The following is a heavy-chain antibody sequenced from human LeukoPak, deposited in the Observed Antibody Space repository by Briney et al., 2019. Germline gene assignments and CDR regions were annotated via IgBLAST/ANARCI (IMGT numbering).Heavy chain of an antibody. CDR3: AKDRFTYYYDSSGPTKYFQH. Sequence: GRSLRLSCAASGFTFSSYGMHWVRQAPGKGLEWVAVISYDGSNKYYADSVKGRFTISRDNSKNTLYLQMYSLRAEDTAVYYCAKDRFTYYYDSSGPTKYFQHWGQGTLVTVSS. V-gene: IGHV3-30*18. D-gene: IGHD3-22*01. J-gene: IGHJ1*01. CDR2: ISYDGSNK. CDR1: GFTFSSYG.